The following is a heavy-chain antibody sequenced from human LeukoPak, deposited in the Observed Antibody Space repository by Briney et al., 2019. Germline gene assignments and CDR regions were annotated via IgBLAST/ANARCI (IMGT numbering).Heavy chain of an antibody. V-gene: IGHV4-59*01. CDR1: GGSISNDH. D-gene: IGHD3-10*01. CDR2: RHKSGST. CDR3: ARLYYGSGSLLDLYYYYYMDV. Sequence: SETLSLTCTVSGGSISNDHWTWIRQSPGKSLEWIGCRHKSGSTHYNPSLRSRVTISVDMSKSQFSLKLSSVTAADTAVYYCARLYYGSGSLLDLYYYYYMDVWGKGTTVTVSS. J-gene: IGHJ6*03.